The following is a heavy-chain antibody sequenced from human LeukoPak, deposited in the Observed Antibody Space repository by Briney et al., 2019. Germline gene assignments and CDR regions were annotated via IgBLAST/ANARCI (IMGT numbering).Heavy chain of an antibody. D-gene: IGHD4-17*01. Sequence: SETLSLTCAVYGGSFSGYYWSWIRQPPGKGLEWIGEINHSGSTNYNPSLKSRVTISVDTSKNQFSLKLSSVTAADTAVYYCALSTEGPYYFDYWGREPWSPSPQ. CDR3: ALSTEGPYYFDY. CDR1: GGSFSGYY. V-gene: IGHV4-34*01. CDR2: INHSGST. J-gene: IGHJ4*02.